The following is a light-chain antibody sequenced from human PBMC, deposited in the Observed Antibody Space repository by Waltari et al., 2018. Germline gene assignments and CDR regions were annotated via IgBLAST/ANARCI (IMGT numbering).Light chain of an antibody. Sequence: YDLTQPPSVSVSPGQTAAITCSGDGLPKQYTFWYQQKSGQAPVLVMYDDNKRASGIPGRFAGSSAGTVAALTITGAQVDDEADYYCYSKDTDGGSQGKIGGGTKLTVL. J-gene: IGLJ2*01. CDR1: GLPKQY. CDR2: DDN. CDR3: YSKDTDGGSQGK. V-gene: IGLV3-10*01.